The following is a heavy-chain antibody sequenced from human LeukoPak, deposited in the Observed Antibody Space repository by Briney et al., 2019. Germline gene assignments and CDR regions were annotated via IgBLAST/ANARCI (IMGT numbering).Heavy chain of an antibody. CDR1: GFSLSTTGMR. V-gene: IGHV2-70*04. Sequence: SVPTLVNPTQTLTLTCTFTGFSLSTTGMRVSWIRQPPGKALEWLARIEWDDEKFYSTSLKTRLTISKDTSKNPVVLTMTNMDPVDTATYYCARIGRSGCHNNYWGKGTRVTVPS. CDR3: ARIGRSGCHNNY. CDR2: IEWDDEK. D-gene: IGHD6-19*01. J-gene: IGHJ4*02.